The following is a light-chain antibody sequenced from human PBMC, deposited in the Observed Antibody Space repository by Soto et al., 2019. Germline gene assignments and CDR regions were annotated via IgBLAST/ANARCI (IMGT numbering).Light chain of an antibody. V-gene: IGLV2-14*03. CDR3: SSYTSSISYV. Sequence: QAVLTQPASAAGSPGQSVTICCTGSSGDVGGHNYASWYQRHPGEAPKLIIYDVSNRPSGVSDRFSGSKSGNTASLTISGLQAEDEADYYCSSYTSSISYVFGTGTKVTVL. CDR1: SGDVGGHNY. J-gene: IGLJ1*01. CDR2: DVS.